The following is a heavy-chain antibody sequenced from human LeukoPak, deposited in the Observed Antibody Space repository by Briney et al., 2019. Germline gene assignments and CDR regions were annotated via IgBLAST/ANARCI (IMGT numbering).Heavy chain of an antibody. CDR1: GFTFSSYS. V-gene: IGHV3-21*01. D-gene: IGHD2-2*02. CDR2: ISSSSSYI. J-gene: IGHJ6*02. Sequence: PGGSLRLSCAASGFTFSSYSMNWVRQAPGKGLEWVSSISSSSSYIYYADSVKGRFAISRDNAKNLLYLQMNSLRAEDTAVYYCARSPGYCSSTSCYIHYYGMDVWGQGTTVTVSS. CDR3: ARSPGYCSSTSCYIHYYGMDV.